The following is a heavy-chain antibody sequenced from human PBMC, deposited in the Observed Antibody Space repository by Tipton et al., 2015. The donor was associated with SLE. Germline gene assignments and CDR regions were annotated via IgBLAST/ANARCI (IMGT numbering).Heavy chain of an antibody. V-gene: IGHV5-51*03. J-gene: IGHJ4*02. Sequence: QSGAEVKKPGEALQISCKTSGYSFTNSWIVWFRHMPGKGLECMGMIVPSDSDTRYNPSFQGHVSMSIDRSTTTAYLQWRSLKASVTAMYFCARRYVQTVFDYWGQRTLITVSS. CDR2: IVPSDSDT. CDR3: ARRYVQTVFDY. D-gene: IGHD3-10*02. CDR1: GYSFTNSW.